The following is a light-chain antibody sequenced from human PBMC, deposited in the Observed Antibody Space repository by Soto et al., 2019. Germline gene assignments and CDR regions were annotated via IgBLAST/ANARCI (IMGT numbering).Light chain of an antibody. J-gene: IGLJ3*02. V-gene: IGLV1-40*01. CDR1: SSNIGAGYD. CDR3: QSYDSSLSGFWV. Sequence: VVTQPPSVSGAPGQRVTISCTGSSSNIGAGYDVHWYQQLPGTAPKLLIYGNSNRPSGVPDRFSGSKSGTSASLAITGLQAEDEADYYCQSYDSSLSGFWVFGGGTKLTVL. CDR2: GNS.